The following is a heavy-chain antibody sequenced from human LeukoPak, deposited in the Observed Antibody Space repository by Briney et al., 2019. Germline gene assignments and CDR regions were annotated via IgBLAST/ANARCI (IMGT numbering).Heavy chain of an antibody. CDR1: GYTFTSYA. J-gene: IGHJ4*02. Sequence: EASVKVSCKASGYTFTSYAMHWVRQAPGQRLEWMGWINAGNGNTKYTQEFQGRVTITRDTSASTAYMELSSLRSEDMAVYYCARAKYGGTMIWAYWGQGTLVTVSS. CDR2: INAGNGNT. D-gene: IGHD4/OR15-4a*01. CDR3: ARAKYGGTMIWAY. V-gene: IGHV1-3*03.